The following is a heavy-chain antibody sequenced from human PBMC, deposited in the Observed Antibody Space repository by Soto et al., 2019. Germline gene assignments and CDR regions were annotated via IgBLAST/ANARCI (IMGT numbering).Heavy chain of an antibody. J-gene: IGHJ5*02. CDR2: ISSSSSYI. D-gene: IGHD6-19*01. CDR1: GFTFSSYS. CDR3: ARVAAVAGTGWFDP. Sequence: PGGSLRLSGAAAGFTFSSYSMNWVRQAPGKGLEWVSSISSSSSYIYYAGSVKGRFTISRDNAKNSLYLQMNSLRAEDTAVYYCARVAAVAGTGWFDPWGQGTLVTVSS. V-gene: IGHV3-21*01.